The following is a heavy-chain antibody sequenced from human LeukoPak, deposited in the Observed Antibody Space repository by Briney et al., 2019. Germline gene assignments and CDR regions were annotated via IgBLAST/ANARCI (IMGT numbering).Heavy chain of an antibody. J-gene: IGHJ4*02. CDR1: GFTFSSYG. V-gene: IGHV3-30*18. CDR2: ISYDGSNK. D-gene: IGHD3-10*01. Sequence: PGRSLRLSCAASGFTFSSYGMHRVRQAPGKGLEWVAVISYDGSNKYYADSVKGRFTISRDNSKNTLYLQMNSLRAEDTAVYYCAKSRPRFGVPLDYWGQGTLVTVSS. CDR3: AKSRPRFGVPLDY.